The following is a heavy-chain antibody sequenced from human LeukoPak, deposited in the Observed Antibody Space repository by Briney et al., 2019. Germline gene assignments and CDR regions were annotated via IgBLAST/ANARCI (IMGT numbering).Heavy chain of an antibody. CDR1: GFTFSSYA. CDR2: ISYDGSNK. D-gene: IGHD3-22*01. Sequence: GGSLRLSCAASGFTFSSYAMHWVRQAPGKGLEWVAVISYDGSNKYYADSVKGRFTISRDNSKNTLYLQMNSLRAEDTAAYYCAREDSSGYYPHAFDIWGQGTMVTVSS. J-gene: IGHJ3*02. CDR3: AREDSSGYYPHAFDI. V-gene: IGHV3-30-3*01.